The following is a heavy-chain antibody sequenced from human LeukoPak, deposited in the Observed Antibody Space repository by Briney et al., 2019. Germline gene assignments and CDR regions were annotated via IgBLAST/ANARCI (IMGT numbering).Heavy chain of an antibody. V-gene: IGHV4-59*01. D-gene: IGHD4-11*01. Sequence: SETLSLTCSVSGGSISSYYWSWIRQPPGKGLEWIGYIYYSGSTNYNPSLKSRVTMSVDTSKNQFSLKLTSVTVADTAVYYCAREEGTVTTRGWFDPWGQGTLVTVSS. CDR1: GGSISSYY. J-gene: IGHJ5*02. CDR2: IYYSGST. CDR3: AREEGTVTTRGWFDP.